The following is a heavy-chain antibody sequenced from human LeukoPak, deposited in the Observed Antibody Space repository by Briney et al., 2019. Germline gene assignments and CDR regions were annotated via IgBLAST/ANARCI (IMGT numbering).Heavy chain of an antibody. CDR3: AKSTNGGDYFYMDV. D-gene: IGHD7-27*01. CDR2: IYHSGST. V-gene: IGHV4-31*03. Sequence: PSETLSLTCTVSGGSISRRGYYWSWVRQHPGKGLEWIGYIYHSGSTCYNPSLESRVTISVDTSENQFSLKLSSVTAADTAFYYCAKSTNGGDYFYMDVWGKGTTVTVSS. CDR1: GGSISRRGYY. J-gene: IGHJ6*03.